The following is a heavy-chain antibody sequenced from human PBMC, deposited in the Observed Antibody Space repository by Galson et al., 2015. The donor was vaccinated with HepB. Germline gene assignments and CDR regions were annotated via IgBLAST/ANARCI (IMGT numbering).Heavy chain of an antibody. CDR3: ARETYDDFSGGYVLDY. D-gene: IGHD3-3*01. CDR1: GFNLITQA. J-gene: IGHJ4*02. V-gene: IGHV3-30-3*01. CDR2: MSSDGNSQ. Sequence: SLRLSCAGSGFNLITQAVHWVRQTPGKGLEWVAVMSSDGNSQYYADSVKGRFTVSRDTSKNTLYLQMNSLRPDDTSIYFCARETYDDFSGGYVLDYWGQGTPVTVAS.